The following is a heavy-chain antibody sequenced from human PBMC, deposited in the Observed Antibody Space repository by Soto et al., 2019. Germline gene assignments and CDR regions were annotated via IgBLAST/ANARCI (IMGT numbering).Heavy chain of an antibody. V-gene: IGHV3-23*01. Sequence: EVQLLDSGGGLVQPGGSLRLSCAASGFTFSSYAMNWVRQAPGKGLEWVSVISGSGDSTYYADSVKGRFTISRDNSKNTLYLQMNSLRAEHTAVYYCARRAPGTYFDYWGQGTLVTVSS. J-gene: IGHJ4*02. CDR1: GFTFSSYA. D-gene: IGHD6-13*01. CDR3: ARRAPGTYFDY. CDR2: ISGSGDST.